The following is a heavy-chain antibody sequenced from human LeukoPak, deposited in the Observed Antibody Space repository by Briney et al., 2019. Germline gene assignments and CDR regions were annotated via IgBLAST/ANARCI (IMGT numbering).Heavy chain of an antibody. CDR2: IIPIFGTA. CDR1: GGTFSSYA. CDR3: ARDGDYYDSSGPFDY. Sequence: SVKVSCKASGGTFSSYAISWVRQAPGQGLEWMGGIIPIFGTANYAQKSQGRVTITADESTSTAYMELSSLRSEDTAVYYCARDGDYYDSSGPFDYWGQGTLVTVSS. D-gene: IGHD3-22*01. V-gene: IGHV1-69*13. J-gene: IGHJ4*02.